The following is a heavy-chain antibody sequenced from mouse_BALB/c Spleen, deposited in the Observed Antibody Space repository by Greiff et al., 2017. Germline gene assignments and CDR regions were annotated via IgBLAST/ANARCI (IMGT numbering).Heavy chain of an antibody. CDR2: ISSGGSYT. CDR1: GFTFSSYT. Sequence: EVKLMESGGGLVKPGGSLKLSCAASGFTFSSYTMSWVRQTPEKRLEWVATISSGGSYTYYPDSVKGRFTISRDNAKNTLYLQMSSLKSEDTAMYYCTREGMITFDYWGQGTTLTVSS. V-gene: IGHV5-6-4*01. D-gene: IGHD2-4*01. CDR3: TREGMITFDY. J-gene: IGHJ2*01.